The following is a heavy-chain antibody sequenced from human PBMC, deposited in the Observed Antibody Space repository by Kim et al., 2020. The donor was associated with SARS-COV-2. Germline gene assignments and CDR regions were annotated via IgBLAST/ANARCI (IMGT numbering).Heavy chain of an antibody. Sequence: GGSLRLSCEASGFTFSNYSMNWVRQGPGKGLVWVSRINSDGGDTHYADSVKGRFTISRDNAENTLHLQLNSLGVEDTAIYYCARGTFQHGFDPWGQGTLGTVSA. CDR2: INSDGGDT. CDR3: ARGTFQHGFDP. J-gene: IGHJ5*02. CDR1: GFTFSNYS. V-gene: IGHV3-74*01.